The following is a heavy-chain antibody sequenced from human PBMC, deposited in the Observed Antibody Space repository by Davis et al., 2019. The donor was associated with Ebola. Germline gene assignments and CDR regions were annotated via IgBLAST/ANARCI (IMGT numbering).Heavy chain of an antibody. CDR1: ISSGGYA. V-gene: IGHV4-30-2*01. J-gene: IGHJ3*02. CDR2: IYYSGST. CDR3: ARDKSAIEAFDI. Sequence: ISSGGYAWSWIRQPPGKGLEWIGYIYYSGSTYYNPSLKSRVTISVDRSKNQFSLNLSSVTAADTAVYYCARDKSAIEAFDIWGQGTMVTVSS.